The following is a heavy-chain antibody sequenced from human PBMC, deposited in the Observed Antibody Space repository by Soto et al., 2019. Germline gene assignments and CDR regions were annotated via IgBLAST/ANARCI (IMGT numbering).Heavy chain of an antibody. V-gene: IGHV1-46*01. CDR2: INPSGGTT. CDR1: GYTFTRYN. Sequence: ASVKVSCKASGYTFTRYNVHWVRQAPGQGLEWMAIINPSGGTTYYVQKFEGRVTLTTDTSASTVYMELSSLRSDDTAVYYCARVRGGGSEYFFDYWGQGTLVTVSS. CDR3: ARVRGGGSEYFFDY. D-gene: IGHD2-15*01. J-gene: IGHJ4*02.